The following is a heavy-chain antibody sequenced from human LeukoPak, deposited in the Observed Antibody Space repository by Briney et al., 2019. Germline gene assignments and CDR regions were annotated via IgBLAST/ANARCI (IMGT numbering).Heavy chain of an antibody. CDR2: ISGSGGST. Sequence: GGSLRLSCAASGFTFSSYAMSWVRQAPGKGLEWVSAISGSGGSTYYADSVRGRFTISRDNSKNTLYLQMNSLRAEDTAVYYCAKDFDYYDSSGYSDYWGQGTLVTVSS. CDR1: GFTFSSYA. D-gene: IGHD3-22*01. J-gene: IGHJ4*02. V-gene: IGHV3-23*01. CDR3: AKDFDYYDSSGYSDY.